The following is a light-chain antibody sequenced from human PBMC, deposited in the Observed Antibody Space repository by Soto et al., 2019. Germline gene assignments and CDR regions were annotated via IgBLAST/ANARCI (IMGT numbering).Light chain of an antibody. CDR1: QSISSR. J-gene: IGKJ1*01. CDR2: DAS. V-gene: IGKV1-5*01. Sequence: DIQMTKAPSTLSASVGDRVTITCRASQSISSRLACYQQKPGKAPNLLIYDASSLEGGVPSRFSGSGSDTEFTLTISSLQPDDFATYYCQQYISGWKFGQGTKGE. CDR3: QQYISGWK.